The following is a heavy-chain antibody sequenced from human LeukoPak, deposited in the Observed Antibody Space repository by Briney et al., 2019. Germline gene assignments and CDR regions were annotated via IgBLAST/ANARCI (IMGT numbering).Heavy chain of an antibody. Sequence: SGPTLVNPTQTLTPTCTFSGFSLNTSGVGVGWIRQPPGKALEWLALIYWDDDKRYSPSLKSRLTITKDTSKNQVVLTMTNMDPVDTATYCCTHRQVGELSTWFDPWGQGTLVTVSS. D-gene: IGHD3-10*01. CDR3: THRQVGELSTWFDP. J-gene: IGHJ5*02. CDR1: GFSLNTSGVG. CDR2: IYWDDDK. V-gene: IGHV2-5*02.